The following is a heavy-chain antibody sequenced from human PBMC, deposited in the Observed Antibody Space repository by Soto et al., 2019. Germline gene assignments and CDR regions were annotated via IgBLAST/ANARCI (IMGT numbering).Heavy chain of an antibody. CDR3: AKDLLRPGRAYGMDV. Sequence: ESGGGVVQPGRSLRLSCAASGFTFSSYGMHWVRQAPGKGLEWVAVISYAGSNKYYADSVKGRFTISRDNSKNTLYLQMNSLRAEATAVYYCAKDLLRPGRAYGMDVWGQGTTVTVSS. J-gene: IGHJ6*02. V-gene: IGHV3-30*18. CDR2: ISYAGSNK. CDR1: GFTFSSYG.